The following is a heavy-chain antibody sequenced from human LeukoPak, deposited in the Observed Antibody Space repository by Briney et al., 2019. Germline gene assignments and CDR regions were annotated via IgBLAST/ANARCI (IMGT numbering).Heavy chain of an antibody. CDR3: ATTFRGVIITRLDY. J-gene: IGHJ4*02. D-gene: IGHD3-10*01. CDR1: GFSFSGYA. Sequence: GGSLRLSCAASGFSFSGYAMHWVRRTPGKGLEWVAVISHDEKNKFYAESVKGRFTISRDNSKNTLFLEMNSLRPEDTAFYYCATTFRGVIITRLDYWGQGTMVTVSS. V-gene: IGHV3-30*04. CDR2: ISHDEKNK.